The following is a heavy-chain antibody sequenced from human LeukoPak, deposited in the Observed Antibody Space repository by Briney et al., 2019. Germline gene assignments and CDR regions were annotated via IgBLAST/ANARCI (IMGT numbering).Heavy chain of an antibody. Sequence: ASVKVSCKASGYTFTGYYMHWVRQAPGQGLEWMGWINPNSGGTNYAQKSQGRVTMTRDTSISTAYMELSRLRSDDTAVYYCARDRRELNYYDSSGYYPGHWGQGTLVTVSS. CDR1: GYTFTGYY. D-gene: IGHD3-22*01. J-gene: IGHJ4*02. V-gene: IGHV1-2*02. CDR3: ARDRRELNYYDSSGYYPGH. CDR2: INPNSGGT.